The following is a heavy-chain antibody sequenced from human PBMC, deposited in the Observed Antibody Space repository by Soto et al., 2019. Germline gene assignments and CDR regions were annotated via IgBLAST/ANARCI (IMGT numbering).Heavy chain of an antibody. V-gene: IGHV4-4*02. CDR2: SYHSGSS. D-gene: IGHD3-22*01. CDR1: GSSITSSNW. Sequence: QVQLRESGPRLVKPSGTLSLTCAVSGSSITSSNWWTWVRQPPGKGLEWIGESYHSGSSNYNPSLKNRVTISVDKSKNQFFLKLSSVIAADAAVYYCAMRYYYDSSVYYLGDWGQGTLVTVSS. J-gene: IGHJ4*02. CDR3: AMRYYYDSSVYYLGD.